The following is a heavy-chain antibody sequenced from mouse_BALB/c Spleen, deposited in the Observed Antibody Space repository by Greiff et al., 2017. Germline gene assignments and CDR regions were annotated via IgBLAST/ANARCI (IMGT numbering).Heavy chain of an antibody. Sequence: EVQLVESGGGLVKPGGSLKLSCAASGFTFSSYAMSWVRQTPEKRLEWVASISSGGSTYYPDSVKGRFTISRDNARNILYLQMSSLRSEDTAMYYCARGRNYYGSSWGYAMDYWGQGTSVTVSS. J-gene: IGHJ4*01. CDR2: ISSGGST. CDR1: GFTFSSYA. D-gene: IGHD1-1*01. CDR3: ARGRNYYGSSWGYAMDY. V-gene: IGHV5-6-5*01.